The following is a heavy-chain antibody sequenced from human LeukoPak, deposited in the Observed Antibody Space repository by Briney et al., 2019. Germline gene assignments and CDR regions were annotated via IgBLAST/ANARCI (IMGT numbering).Heavy chain of an antibody. CDR3: ARGNPSGYYNRPIDY. CDR2: IYYSGST. CDR1: GGSISSYY. V-gene: IGHV4-59*01. Sequence: SETLSLTCTVSGGSISSYYWSWIRQPPGKGLEWIGYIYYSGSTNYNPSLKSRVTMSVDTSKNQFSLKLSSVTAADTAIYYCARGNPSGYYNRPIDYWGQGTLVTVSS. J-gene: IGHJ4*02. D-gene: IGHD3-22*01.